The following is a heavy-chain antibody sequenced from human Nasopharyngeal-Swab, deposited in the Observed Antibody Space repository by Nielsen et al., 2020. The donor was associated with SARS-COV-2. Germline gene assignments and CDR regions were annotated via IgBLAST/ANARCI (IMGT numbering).Heavy chain of an antibody. CDR3: ARDSGRSTIFGVFIIDAFDI. Sequence: SETLSLTCTVSGGSISSGGYYWSWIRQHPGKGLEWIGYIYYSGSTYYNPSLKSRVTISVDTSKNQFSLKLSSVTAADTAVYYCARDSGRSTIFGVFIIDAFDIWCQWTMVTVSS. V-gene: IGHV4-31*03. CDR1: GGSISSGGYY. CDR2: IYYSGST. D-gene: IGHD3-3*01. J-gene: IGHJ3*02.